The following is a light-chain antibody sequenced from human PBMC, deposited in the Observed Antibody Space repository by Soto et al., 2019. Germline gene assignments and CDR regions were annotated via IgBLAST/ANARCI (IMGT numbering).Light chain of an antibody. Sequence: DIQMTQSPSSLSASVGDRVTITCRASQGINVAWYQQKPGKAPKLLIYAASTLQSGVPSRFSGSGSGTDFTLTISSLQPEDVATYSCQKYNSVPLFGPGTRVDIK. CDR1: QGIN. V-gene: IGKV1-27*01. CDR2: AAS. CDR3: QKYNSVPL. J-gene: IGKJ3*01.